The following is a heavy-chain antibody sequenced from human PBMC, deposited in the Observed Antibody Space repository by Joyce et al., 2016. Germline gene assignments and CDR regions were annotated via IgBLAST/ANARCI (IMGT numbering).Heavy chain of an antibody. V-gene: IGHV1-18*01. CDR2: ISSKNGKT. D-gene: IGHD3-3*01. J-gene: IGHJ4*02. Sequence: QVHLVQSGAEVKKPGASVKVSCKASGYTFSNFGVGWVRQAPGQGLEWMGWISSKNGKTDDAQKFQGRVTMTTDTSTRTADMKVTNLRSDDTAVYFCTREFSGYYEFWSGYYKKLDERGYYFDYWGQGTLVTVSS. CDR3: TREFSGYYEFWSGYYKKLDERGYYFDY. CDR1: GYTFSNFG.